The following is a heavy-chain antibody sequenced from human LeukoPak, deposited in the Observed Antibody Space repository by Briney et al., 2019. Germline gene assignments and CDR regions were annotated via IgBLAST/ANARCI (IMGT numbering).Heavy chain of an antibody. CDR2: INDSSGTT. CDR1: GFTFSNYA. D-gene: IGHD1-1*01. Sequence: GGSLRLSCAASGFTFSNYAMSWVRQAPGKGLEWVSVINDSSGTTYYADSVKGRFTIARDNSKNTLYLQMNSLRVEDTAVYYCVKGNWYKRDDFHFWGQGDLVTVSS. CDR3: VKGNWYKRDDFHF. V-gene: IGHV3-23*01. J-gene: IGHJ4*02.